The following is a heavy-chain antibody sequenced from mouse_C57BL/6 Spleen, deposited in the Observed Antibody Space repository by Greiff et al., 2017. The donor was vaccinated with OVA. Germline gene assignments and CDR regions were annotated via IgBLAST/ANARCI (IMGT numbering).Heavy chain of an antibody. Sequence: VQLQQSGPELVKPGASVKISCKASGYTFTDYYMNWVKQSHGKSLEWIGDINPNNGGTSYNQKFKGKATLTVDKSSSTAYMELRSLTSEDSAVDYCARRGNYDGFDYWGQGTTLTVSS. CDR1: GYTFTDYY. J-gene: IGHJ2*01. D-gene: IGHD2-4*01. CDR2: INPNNGGT. V-gene: IGHV1-26*01. CDR3: ARRGNYDGFDY.